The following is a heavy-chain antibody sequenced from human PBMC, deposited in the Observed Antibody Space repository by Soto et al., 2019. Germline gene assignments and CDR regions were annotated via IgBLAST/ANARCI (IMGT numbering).Heavy chain of an antibody. V-gene: IGHV1-18*01. J-gene: IGHJ6*01. D-gene: IGHD2-2*02. CDR1: GYTFTSYG. CDR3: TGIDGPAPIHAYYYCGMDD. Sequence: ASVNVSCKASGYTFTSYGISWVRQAPGQGLEWMGWISAYNGNTNYAQKLQGRVTMTTDTSTSTAYMELRSLRSDDTAVYYCTGIDGPAPIHAYYYCGMDDWGQATTVTVYS. CDR2: ISAYNGNT.